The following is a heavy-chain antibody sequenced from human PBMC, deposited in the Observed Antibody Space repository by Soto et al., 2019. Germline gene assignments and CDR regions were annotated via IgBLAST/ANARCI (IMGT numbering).Heavy chain of an antibody. CDR1: GFTFSSYA. CDR3: AKAMRVYYFDY. J-gene: IGHJ4*02. V-gene: IGHV3-23*01. CDR2: ISNVGGST. D-gene: IGHD6-6*01. Sequence: GGSLRLSCAASGFTFSSYAMSWVRQAPGKGLEWVSTISNVGGSTYYADSVKGRFTISRDNSKNTLYLQMDSLRAEDTAVYYCAKAMRVYYFDYWGQGTLVTVSS.